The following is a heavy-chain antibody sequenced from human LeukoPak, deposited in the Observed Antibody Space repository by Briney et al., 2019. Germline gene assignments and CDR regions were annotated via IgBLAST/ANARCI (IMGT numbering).Heavy chain of an antibody. V-gene: IGHV6-1*01. J-gene: IGHJ4*02. Sequence: SQTLSLTCAISGDSVSSNTAAWSWIRQSPSGGLEWLGRTYYRSKWYEDYAVSLKSRVTIQADASKNQFSLHLNSVTPEDTAVYYCVRGCYTTSWVWGQGTPVTVSS. CDR1: GDSVSSNTAA. CDR3: VRGCYTTSWV. CDR2: TYYRSKWYE. D-gene: IGHD3-16*02.